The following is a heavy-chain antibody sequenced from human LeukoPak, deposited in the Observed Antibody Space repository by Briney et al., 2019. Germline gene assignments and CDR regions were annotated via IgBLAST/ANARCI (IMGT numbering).Heavy chain of an antibody. J-gene: IGHJ4*02. Sequence: ASVKVSCKASGYTSTSYGISWVRQAPGKGLEWMGGFDPEDGETIYAQKFQGRVTMTEDTSTDTAYMELSSLRSEDTAVYYCATGYDILTGYLYWGQGTLVTVSS. D-gene: IGHD3-9*01. CDR1: GYTSTSYG. V-gene: IGHV1-24*01. CDR3: ATGYDILTGYLY. CDR2: FDPEDGET.